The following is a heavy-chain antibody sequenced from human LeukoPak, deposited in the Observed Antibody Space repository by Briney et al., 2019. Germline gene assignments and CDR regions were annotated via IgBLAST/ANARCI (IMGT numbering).Heavy chain of an antibody. V-gene: IGHV4-39*07. CDR2: IYYSGST. J-gene: IGHJ6*03. CDR3: ASVPVPGILGFYFYMDV. CDR1: GGSISSSSYY. D-gene: IGHD2-2*01. Sequence: PSETLSLTCNVSGGSISSSSYYWGWIRQPPGKGLEWIGSIYYSGSTYYNPSLKSRVTISVDTSKSQFSLRLSSVTAADTAVYYCASVPVPGILGFYFYMDVWGKGTTVTVSS.